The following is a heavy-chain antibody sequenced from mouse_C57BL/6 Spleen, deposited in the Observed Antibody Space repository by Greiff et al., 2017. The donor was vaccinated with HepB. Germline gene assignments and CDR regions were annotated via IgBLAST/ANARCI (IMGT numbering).Heavy chain of an antibody. CDR1: GYTFTSYW. Sequence: VQLQQSGAELVKPGASVKVSCKASGYTFTSYWMHWVKQRPGQGLEWIGRIHPSDSDTNYNQKFKGKATLTVDKSSSTAYMQLSSLTSEDSAVYYVAIPLLLGGFAYWGQGTLVTVSA. D-gene: IGHD1-1*01. J-gene: IGHJ3*01. V-gene: IGHV1-74*01. CDR2: IHPSDSDT. CDR3: AIPLLLGGFAY.